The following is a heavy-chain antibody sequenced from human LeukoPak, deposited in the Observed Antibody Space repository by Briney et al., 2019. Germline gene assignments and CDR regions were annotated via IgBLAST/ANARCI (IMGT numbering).Heavy chain of an antibody. CDR1: GGSISSHY. CDR2: IYYSGST. V-gene: IGHV4-59*11. Sequence: PSETLSLTCTVSGGSISSHYWSWIRQPPGKGLEWIGNIYYSGSTNYNPSLKSRVTISVDTSKNQFSLKLSSVTAADTAVYYCARGSVPYSSSWYHFDYWGQGTLVTVSS. CDR3: ARGSVPYSSSWYHFDY. J-gene: IGHJ4*02. D-gene: IGHD6-13*01.